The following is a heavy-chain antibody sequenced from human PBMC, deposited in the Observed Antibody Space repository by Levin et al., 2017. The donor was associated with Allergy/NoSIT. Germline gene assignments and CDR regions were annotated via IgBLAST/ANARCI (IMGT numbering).Heavy chain of an antibody. CDR2: INWNSVST. J-gene: IGHJ6*02. Sequence: GGSLRLSCVTSGFNFRDYAMHWVRQRPGKGLEWVSGINWNSVSTGYEDSVKGRFTITRDNAKNSLYLEMNSLRPEDTASYYCAKEGTPYGTYFYYGMDVWGQGTTVNVYS. CDR1: GFNFRDYA. CDR3: AKEGTPYGTYFYYGMDV. D-gene: IGHD3-10*01. V-gene: IGHV3-9*01.